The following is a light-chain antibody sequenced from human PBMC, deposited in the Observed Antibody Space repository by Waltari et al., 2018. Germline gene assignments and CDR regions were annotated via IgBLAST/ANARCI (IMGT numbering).Light chain of an antibody. J-gene: IGLJ2*01. Sequence: QLILTQSPSASASLGASVKLSCTLSSGHSNDAIAWLQRQPAKGPRYLMKVNSDGSYIKGDGIPDRFSGSSSGAARYLTISSLQSEDEADYYCETGGFGIWRFGGGTKLTVL. CDR1: SGHSNDA. CDR3: ETGGFGIWR. CDR2: VNSDGSY. V-gene: IGLV4-69*01.